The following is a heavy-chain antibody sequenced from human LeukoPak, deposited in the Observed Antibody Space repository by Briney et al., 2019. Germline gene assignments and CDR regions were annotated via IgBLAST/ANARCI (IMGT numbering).Heavy chain of an antibody. J-gene: IGHJ6*02. CDR3: ARVRGVPRLYYYGMDV. Sequence: SETLSLTCAVYGGSFSGYYWSWIRQPPGKGLEWIGEINHSGSTNYNPSLKSRVTISVDKSKNQFSLKLSSVTAADTAVYYCARVRGVPRLYYYGMDVWGQGTTVTVSS. CDR2: INHSGST. D-gene: IGHD3-10*01. CDR1: GGSFSGYY. V-gene: IGHV4-34*01.